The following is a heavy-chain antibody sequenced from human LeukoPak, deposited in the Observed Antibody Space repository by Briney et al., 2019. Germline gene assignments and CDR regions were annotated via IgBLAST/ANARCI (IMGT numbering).Heavy chain of an antibody. CDR3: AREGWAARFDY. D-gene: IGHD6-25*01. CDR2: INHSGST. Sequence: ASETLSLTCAVYGGSFSGYYWNWIRQPPGKGLEWIGEINHSGSTNYNPSLKSRVTISVDTSKNQFSLKLSPVTAADTAVYYCAREGWAARFDYWGQGTLVTVSS. CDR1: GGSFSGYY. J-gene: IGHJ4*02. V-gene: IGHV4-34*01.